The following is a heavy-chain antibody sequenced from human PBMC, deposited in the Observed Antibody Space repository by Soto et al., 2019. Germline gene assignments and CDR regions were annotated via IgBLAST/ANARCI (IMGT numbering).Heavy chain of an antibody. CDR1: GFTFSSYW. Sequence: PGGSLRLSCAASGFTFSSYWMHWVRQAPGKGLVWVSRINSDGSSTSYADSVKGRFTISRDNAKNTLYLQMNSLRAEDTAVYYCAREVYFDRAAYYSGMDAWGQGTTVTISS. V-gene: IGHV3-74*01. CDR3: AREVYFDRAAYYSGMDA. D-gene: IGHD3-9*01. J-gene: IGHJ6*02. CDR2: INSDGSST.